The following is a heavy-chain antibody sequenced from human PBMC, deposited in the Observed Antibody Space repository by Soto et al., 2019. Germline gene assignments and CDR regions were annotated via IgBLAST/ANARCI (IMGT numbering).Heavy chain of an antibody. CDR3: TRGLGSLDPFDA. J-gene: IGHJ3*01. CDR2: VKGNGGST. D-gene: IGHD3-16*01. CDR1: EFIFNNYV. Sequence: GGSLRLSCASSEFIFNNYVMTWVRQPTGKGLEWVSGVKGNGGSTHYADSVKGRFTISRDDSKNALYLQMNSLRADDMAVYHCTRGLGSLDPFDAWGPGTRVTVSS. V-gene: IGHV3-23*01.